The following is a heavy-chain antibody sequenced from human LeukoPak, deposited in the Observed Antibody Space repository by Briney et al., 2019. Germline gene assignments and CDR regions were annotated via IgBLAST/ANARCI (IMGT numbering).Heavy chain of an antibody. CDR1: GFTFSSYK. Sequence: GGSLRLSCAASGFTFSSYKMNWVRQAPGKGLEWVSYISSSGSTIYYADSVKGRFTISRDNAKNSLYLQMNSLRAEDTAVYYCARDSSGGSWIDAFDIWGQGTMVTVSS. D-gene: IGHD2-15*01. V-gene: IGHV3-48*03. CDR3: ARDSSGGSWIDAFDI. CDR2: ISSSGSTI. J-gene: IGHJ3*02.